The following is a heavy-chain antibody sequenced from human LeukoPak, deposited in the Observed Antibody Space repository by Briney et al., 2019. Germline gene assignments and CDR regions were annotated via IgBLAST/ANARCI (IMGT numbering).Heavy chain of an antibody. CDR1: GFSLSTGGVG. J-gene: IGHJ5*02. D-gene: IGHD3-22*01. V-gene: IGHV2-5*01. Sequence: ESGPTLVNPTQTLTLTCTFSGFSLSTGGVGVGWIRQPPGKALEWLALIYWNDDKRYSPSPKGRLTITKDTSKNQVVLTMTNMDPVDTATYYCAHRPPQSRDSSGYYRHWFDPWGQGTLVTVSS. CDR2: IYWNDDK. CDR3: AHRPPQSRDSSGYYRHWFDP.